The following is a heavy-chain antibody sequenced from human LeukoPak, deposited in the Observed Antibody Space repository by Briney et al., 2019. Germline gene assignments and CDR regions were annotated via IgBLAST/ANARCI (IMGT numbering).Heavy chain of an antibody. V-gene: IGHV3-23*01. D-gene: IGHD6-13*01. Sequence: GGSLRLSCAASGFTFSSVGMSWGRQAPGKGLEWVSAISGSGGSTYYADSVKGRFTISRDNSKNTLYLQMNSLRAEGTAVYYCAREPIGVAVAGSSGNWGQGPLVTVSS. CDR3: AREPIGVAVAGSSGN. CDR1: GFTFSSVG. CDR2: ISGSGGST. J-gene: IGHJ1*01.